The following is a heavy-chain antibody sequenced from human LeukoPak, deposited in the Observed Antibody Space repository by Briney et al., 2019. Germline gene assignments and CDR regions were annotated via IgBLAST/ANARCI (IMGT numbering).Heavy chain of an antibody. J-gene: IGHJ4*02. D-gene: IGHD3-10*01. CDR2: IRYDGGNK. CDR3: AKAGSRGGVINDFYY. V-gene: IGHV3-30*02. CDR1: GFTFSSYG. Sequence: PGGSLRLSCAASGFTFSSYGMHWVRQAPGKGLERVAFIRYDGGNKYYADSVKGRFTISRDNSKNTLYLQMNSLRAEDTAVYYCAKAGSRGGVINDFYYWGQGTLVTVSS.